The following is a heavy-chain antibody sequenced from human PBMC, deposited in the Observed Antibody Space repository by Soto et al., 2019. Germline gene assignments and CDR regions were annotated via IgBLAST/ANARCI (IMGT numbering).Heavy chain of an antibody. CDR1: GGSVSNKTYY. Sequence: SETLSLTCSVSGGSVSNKTYYWSWIRQPPGKRLEWIGYVYYSGTTNHNPSLKSRVTISVDLSKNQFSLRLSSVTTADTALYYCARTTAVPNTLRSRYFLDYWGQGTLVTVSS. D-gene: IGHD4-17*01. V-gene: IGHV4-61*01. CDR2: VYYSGTT. CDR3: ARTTAVPNTLRSRYFLDY. J-gene: IGHJ4*02.